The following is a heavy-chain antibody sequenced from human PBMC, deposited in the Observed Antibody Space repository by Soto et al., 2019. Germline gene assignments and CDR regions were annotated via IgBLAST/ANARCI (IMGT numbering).Heavy chain of an antibody. V-gene: IGHV5-51*01. CDR2: IYPDDSLT. CDR3: ARDGEVNNGFGKDY. D-gene: IGHD3-10*01. J-gene: IGHJ4*02. Sequence: PGESLKVSCKASEYTFSSYWIAWVRQMPGKGLECMGIIYPDDSLTKYSPSFQGRFTISTDNSMNTLYLQMTSLRAEDTAMYYCARDGEVNNGFGKDYWRQGTLVTVSS. CDR1: EYTFSSYW.